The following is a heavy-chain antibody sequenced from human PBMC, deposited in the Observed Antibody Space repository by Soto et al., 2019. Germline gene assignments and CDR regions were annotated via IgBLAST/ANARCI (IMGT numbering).Heavy chain of an antibody. D-gene: IGHD2-21*02. CDR3: ARINSVVTAIPIGGFDY. Sequence: QVQLQESGPGLVKPSETLSLTCTVSGGSVSSGSYYWSWIRQPPGKGLEWIGYIYYSGSTNYNPSLKSRVTISVDTSKNQFSLKLSSVTAADTAVYYCARINSVVTAIPIGGFDYWGQGTLVTVSS. CDR1: GGSVSSGSYY. V-gene: IGHV4-61*01. J-gene: IGHJ4*02. CDR2: IYYSGST.